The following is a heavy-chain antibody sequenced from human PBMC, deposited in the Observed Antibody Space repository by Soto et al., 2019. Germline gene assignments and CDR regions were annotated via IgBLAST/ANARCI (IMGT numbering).Heavy chain of an antibody. CDR3: ARQCLVGITLRIFYD. D-gene: IGHD2-8*02. Sequence: SETLSLTCTVSGYSISSGVYHWTWVRQHPGKGLEWIGNIYYSGSTSYNPSLESRVTISLDTSRNQFSLKLNFVTAADTAVYYCARQCLVGITLRIFYDWGLGTLVTVSS. J-gene: IGHJ4*02. CDR1: GYSISSGVYH. CDR2: IYYSGST. V-gene: IGHV4-31*03.